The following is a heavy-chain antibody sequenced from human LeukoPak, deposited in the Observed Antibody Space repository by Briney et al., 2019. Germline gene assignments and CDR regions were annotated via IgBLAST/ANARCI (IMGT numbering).Heavy chain of an antibody. CDR1: GYTFTGYY. D-gene: IGHD2-2*03. J-gene: IGHJ4*02. CDR2: INPNSGGT. CDR3: AREGEGGYCSSTSCYGLAP. V-gene: IGHV1-2*02. Sequence: WASVKVSCKASGYTFTGYYMHWVRQAPGQGLEWMGWINPNSGGTNYAQKSQGRVTMTRDTSISTAYMELSRLRSDDTAVYCCAREGEGGYCSSTSCYGLAPWGQGTLVTVSS.